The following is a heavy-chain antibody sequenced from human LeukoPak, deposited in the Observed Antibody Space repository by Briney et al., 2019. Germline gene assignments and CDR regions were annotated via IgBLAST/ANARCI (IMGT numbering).Heavy chain of an antibody. CDR3: ARQWLAQFDY. CDR2: ISSSGSTI. J-gene: IGHJ4*02. Sequence: GGSLRLSCAASGFTFSSYEMNWVRQAPGKGLEWVSYISSSGSTIYYADSVKGRFTISRDNAKNSPYLQTNSLRAEDTAVYYCARQWLAQFDYWGQGTLVTVSS. CDR1: GFTFSSYE. V-gene: IGHV3-48*03. D-gene: IGHD6-19*01.